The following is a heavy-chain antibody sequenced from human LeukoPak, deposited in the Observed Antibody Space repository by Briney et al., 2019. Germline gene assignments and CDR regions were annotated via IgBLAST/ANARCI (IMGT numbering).Heavy chain of an antibody. CDR3: AKDPGYYDFWSGYYSSHPFDY. D-gene: IGHD3-3*01. CDR1: GFTFSSYG. V-gene: IGHV3-30*02. CDR2: IRYDGSNK. Sequence: GGSLRLSCAASGFTFSSYGMHWVRQAPGKGLEWVAFIRYDGSNKYYADSVKGRFTISRDNSKNTLYLQMNSRRAEDTAVYYCAKDPGYYDFWSGYYSSHPFDYWGQGTLVTVSS. J-gene: IGHJ4*02.